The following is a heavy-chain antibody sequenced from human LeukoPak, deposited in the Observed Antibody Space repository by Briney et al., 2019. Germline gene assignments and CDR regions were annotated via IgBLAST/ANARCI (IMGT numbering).Heavy chain of an antibody. V-gene: IGHV4-59*01. CDR2: IYYSGST. Sequence: KPSETLSLTCTVSGGSISSYYWSWIRQPPGKGLEWIGYIYYSGSTNYNPSLKSRVTISVDTSKNQFSLKLSSVTAADTAVYYCARVYDSSGYYYPGALLPWGQGTLVTVSS. CDR3: ARVYDSSGYYYPGALLP. D-gene: IGHD3-22*01. CDR1: GGSISSYY. J-gene: IGHJ4*02.